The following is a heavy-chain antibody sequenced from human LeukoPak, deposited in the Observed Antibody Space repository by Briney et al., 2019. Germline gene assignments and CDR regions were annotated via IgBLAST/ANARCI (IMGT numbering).Heavy chain of an antibody. J-gene: IGHJ4*02. V-gene: IGHV3-23*01. CDR1: GFTFSDHA. Sequence: PGGSLRLSCAASGFTFSDHAMSWVRQTPAKGLESVSSISAGGDRTHYADSVKDRFTVSRDNSKNTLYLHMNSLRAEDTAVYFCAYLDSSGYYYGRLRYWGQGTPVTVSS. CDR2: ISAGGDRT. CDR3: AYLDSSGYYYGRLRY. D-gene: IGHD3-22*01.